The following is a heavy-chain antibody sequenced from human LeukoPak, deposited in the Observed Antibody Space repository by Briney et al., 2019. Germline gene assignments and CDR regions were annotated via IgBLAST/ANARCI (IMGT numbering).Heavy chain of an antibody. V-gene: IGHV1-2*02. J-gene: IGHJ5*02. D-gene: IGHD2-2*01. CDR2: INPNSGGT. Sequence: ASVKVSCKASGYTFTGYYMHWVRQAPGQGLEWMGWINPNSGGTNYAQKFQGRVTMTRDTSISTAYMELSRLRSDDTAVYYCARDRTQDIVVVPAARRTNWFDPWGQGTLVTVSS. CDR1: GYTFTGYY. CDR3: ARDRTQDIVVVPAARRTNWFDP.